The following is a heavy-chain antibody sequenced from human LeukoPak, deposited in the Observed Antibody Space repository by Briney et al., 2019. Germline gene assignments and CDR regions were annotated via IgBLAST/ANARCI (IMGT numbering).Heavy chain of an antibody. V-gene: IGHV5-51*01. D-gene: IGHD2-2*01. J-gene: IGHJ5*02. CDR3: ARRALGYCSSTSCYAHWFDP. Sequence: GESLKISCKGSGCSFTSYWIGWVRQMPGKGLEWMGIIYPGDSDTRYSPSFQGQVTISADKSISTAYLQWISLKASDTAMYYCARRALGYCSSTSCYAHWFDPWGQGTLVTVSS. CDR1: GCSFTSYW. CDR2: IYPGDSDT.